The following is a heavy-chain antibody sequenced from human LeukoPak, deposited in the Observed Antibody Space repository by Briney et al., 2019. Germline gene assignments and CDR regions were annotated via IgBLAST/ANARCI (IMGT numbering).Heavy chain of an antibody. V-gene: IGHV1-8*01. CDR3: ARGSSYRSTFDY. CDR2: MNPNSGNT. D-gene: IGHD6-13*01. CDR1: GYTFTSYD. Sequence: ASVKVSCKASGYTFTSYDINWGRQATGQGLEWMGWMNPNSGNTGYAQKFQGRVTMTRNTSISTAYMELSSLRSEDTAVYYCARGSSYRSTFDYWGQGTLVTVSS. J-gene: IGHJ4*02.